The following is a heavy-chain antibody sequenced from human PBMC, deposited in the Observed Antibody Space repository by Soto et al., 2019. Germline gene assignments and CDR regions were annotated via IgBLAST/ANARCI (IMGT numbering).Heavy chain of an antibody. D-gene: IGHD2-8*02. CDR2: ISGYKGNT. J-gene: IGHJ6*02. V-gene: IGHV1-18*04. Sequence: ASVKVSSKASGYSFTSYGISWVRQAPGQGLEWMGFISGYKGNTNYALKFVGKVSMTTDTSTSTAYLELRNLRFEDTALYYCAKDWGGMAEAGGLYAYYGIGXWGQWTTVTVSX. CDR1: GYSFTSYG. CDR3: AKDWGGMAEAGGLYAYYGIGX.